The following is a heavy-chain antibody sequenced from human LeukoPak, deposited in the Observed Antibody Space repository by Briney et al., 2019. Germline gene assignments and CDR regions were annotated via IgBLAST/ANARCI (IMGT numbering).Heavy chain of an antibody. CDR2: INHSGST. V-gene: IGHV4-34*01. CDR1: GGSFIDYY. CDR3: ASFGLEGITIFGVVPSPS. J-gene: IGHJ4*02. D-gene: IGHD3-3*01. Sequence: SETLSLTCAVYGGSFIDYYWSWIRQTPGKGLEWIGEINHSGSTSYNSSLKSRVTISVDTSKNQFSLKLSSVTAADTAVYYCASFGLEGITIFGVVPSPSWGQGTLVTVSS.